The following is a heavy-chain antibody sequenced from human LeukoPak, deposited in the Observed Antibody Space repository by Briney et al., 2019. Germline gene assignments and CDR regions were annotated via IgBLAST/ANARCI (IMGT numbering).Heavy chain of an antibody. Sequence: PGGSLRLSCAASGFTFSSYWMHWVRQAPGEGLVWVSRINSDGSSTSYADSVKGRFTISRDNAKNTLYLQMNSLRAEDTAVYYCARVSLYDFWSGYYYYYYGMDVWGQGTTVTVSS. CDR1: GFTFSSYW. V-gene: IGHV3-74*01. D-gene: IGHD3-3*01. CDR3: ARVSLYDFWSGYYYYYYGMDV. J-gene: IGHJ6*02. CDR2: INSDGSST.